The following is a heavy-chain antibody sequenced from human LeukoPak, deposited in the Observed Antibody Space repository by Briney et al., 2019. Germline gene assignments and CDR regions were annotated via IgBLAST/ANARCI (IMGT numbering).Heavy chain of an antibody. V-gene: IGHV4-39*01. CDR2: IYYGGNT. CDR3: ARLRDSGGYYSRV. CDR1: GGSISSSGYY. J-gene: IGHJ4*02. Sequence: SETLSLTCTVSGGSISSSGYYWGWIRQPPGKGLEWIGNIYYGGNTYYNPSLKSRLTISVDTSKNQFSLKLTSVTAADTAVYYCARLRDSGGYYSRVWGQGTLVTVSS. D-gene: IGHD3-22*01.